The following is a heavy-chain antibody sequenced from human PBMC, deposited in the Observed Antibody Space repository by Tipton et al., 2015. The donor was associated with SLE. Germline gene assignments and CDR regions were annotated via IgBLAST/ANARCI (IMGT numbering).Heavy chain of an antibody. CDR3: ARYPPLYGTDAY. CDR2: IYLIGTI. V-gene: IGHV4-38-2*02. J-gene: IGHJ4*02. D-gene: IGHD3/OR15-3a*01. Sequence: TLSLTCSVSGFSISSTYNWGWSRQPPGEGLQWIGSIYLIGTIYYSPSLKSRVTISLDKAKNQVSLKLTSVTAADTALYYCARYPPLYGTDAYWGQGIMVTVSS. CDR1: GFSISSTYN.